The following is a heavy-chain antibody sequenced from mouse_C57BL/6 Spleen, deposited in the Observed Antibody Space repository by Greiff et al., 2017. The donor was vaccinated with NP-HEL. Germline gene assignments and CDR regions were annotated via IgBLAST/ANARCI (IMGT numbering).Heavy chain of an antibody. D-gene: IGHD1-1*01. Sequence: VQLQESGAELVRPGTSVKMSCKASGYTFTNYWIGWAKQRPGHGLEWIGDIYPGGGYTNYNEKFKGKATLTADKSSSTAYMQFSSLTSEDSAIYYCARGGSNHYAMDYWGQGTSVTVSS. CDR3: ARGGSNHYAMDY. V-gene: IGHV1-63*01. CDR2: IYPGGGYT. J-gene: IGHJ4*01. CDR1: GYTFTNYW.